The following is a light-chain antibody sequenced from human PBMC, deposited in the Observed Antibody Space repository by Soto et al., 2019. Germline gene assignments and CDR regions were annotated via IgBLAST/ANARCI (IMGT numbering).Light chain of an antibody. CDR3: SSYTAITTSGV. Sequence: QSALTQPASVSGSPGQSITISCTGTNSDIGGYDYVSWYQQYPGKAPQLIIYDVSNRPSGVSNRFSGSKSGNTASLTSSALQAGDEADYYCSSYTAITTSGVFGGGTKVTVL. CDR2: DVS. V-gene: IGLV2-14*03. CDR1: NSDIGGYDY. J-gene: IGLJ3*02.